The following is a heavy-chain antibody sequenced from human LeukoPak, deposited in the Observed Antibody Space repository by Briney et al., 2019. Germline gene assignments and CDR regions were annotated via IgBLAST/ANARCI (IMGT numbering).Heavy chain of an antibody. D-gene: IGHD3-16*02. CDR2: ISGSGGSA. V-gene: IGHV3-23*01. CDR3: AKTVSGSYSYQGGDY. J-gene: IGHJ4*01. CDR1: GFTFSSYA. Sequence: GGSLRLSCAASGFTFSSYAMTWVRQAPGKGLEWVSAISGSGGSAYYADSVKGRFTISRDNSKNTLYLQMNSLRAEDTAVYYCAKTVSGSYSYQGGDYWGHGTLVTVSS.